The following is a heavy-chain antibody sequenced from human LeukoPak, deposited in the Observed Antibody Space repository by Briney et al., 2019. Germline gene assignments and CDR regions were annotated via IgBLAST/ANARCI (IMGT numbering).Heavy chain of an antibody. CDR3: ARAVVGATGY. V-gene: IGHV3-21*01. CDR2: ISSSSYI. CDR1: GFTFSSYS. D-gene: IGHD1-26*01. J-gene: IGHJ4*02. Sequence: GGSLRLSCAASGFTFSSYSMNWVRQAPGKGLEWVSSISSSSYIYYSDSVKGRFTISRDNAKSSLYLQMNSLRAEDTAVYYCARAVVGATGYWGQGTLVTVSS.